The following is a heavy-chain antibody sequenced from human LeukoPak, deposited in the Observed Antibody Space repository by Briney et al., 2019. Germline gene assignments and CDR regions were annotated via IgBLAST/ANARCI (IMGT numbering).Heavy chain of an antibody. V-gene: IGHV3-30-3*01. CDR1: GFTFSYYT. J-gene: IGHJ4*02. CDR3: ARVLNYYDSSGYYFSY. D-gene: IGHD3-22*01. Sequence: PGGSLRLSCAASGFTFSYYTMHWVRQAPGKGLEWVAVISYDGSNKYYADSVKGRFTISRDNSKNTLYLQMNSLRAEDPAVYYCARVLNYYDSSGYYFSYWGQGTLVTVSS. CDR2: ISYDGSNK.